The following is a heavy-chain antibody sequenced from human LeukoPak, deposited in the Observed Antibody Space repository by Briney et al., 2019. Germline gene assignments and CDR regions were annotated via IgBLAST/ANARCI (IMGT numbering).Heavy chain of an antibody. V-gene: IGHV4-59*01. Sequence: IGYISFSGSTYFNPSLKSRVTMSVDTSKNQFSLRLSSVTAADTAVYYCARETRENDAFDIWGQGTMVTVSS. CDR3: ARETRENDAFDI. CDR2: ISFSGST. J-gene: IGHJ3*02.